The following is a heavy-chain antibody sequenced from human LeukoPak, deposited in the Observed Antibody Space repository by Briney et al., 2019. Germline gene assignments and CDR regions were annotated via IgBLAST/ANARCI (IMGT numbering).Heavy chain of an antibody. D-gene: IGHD3-22*01. CDR3: AKAVGSSGYFSRDAFDI. J-gene: IGHJ3*02. Sequence: VGSLRLSYAPSGFTFSNYAMSWVRQAPGKGLEWVAVISGGGSGTYYADSVRGRFTISRDNSKNTVHLQMNSLRAEDTAIYYCAKAVGSSGYFSRDAFDIWGQGTMVTVSS. V-gene: IGHV3-23*01. CDR2: ISGGGSGT. CDR1: GFTFSNYA.